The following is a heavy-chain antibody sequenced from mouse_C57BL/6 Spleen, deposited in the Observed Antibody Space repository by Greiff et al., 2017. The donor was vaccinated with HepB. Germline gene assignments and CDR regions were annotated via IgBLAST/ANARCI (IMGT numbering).Heavy chain of an antibody. D-gene: IGHD4-1*01. Sequence: VQLQQPGAELVKPGASVKLSCKASGYTFTSYWMQWVKQRPGQGLEWIGEIDPSDSYTNYNQKFKGKATLTVDTSSSTAYMQLSSLTSEDSAVYYCARSDLTGWYFDVWGTGTTVTVSS. CDR1: GYTFTSYW. V-gene: IGHV1-50*01. CDR2: IDPSDSYT. J-gene: IGHJ1*03. CDR3: ARSDLTGWYFDV.